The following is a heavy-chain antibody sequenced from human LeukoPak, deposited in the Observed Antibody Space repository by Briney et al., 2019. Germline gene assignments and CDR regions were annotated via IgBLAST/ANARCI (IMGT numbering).Heavy chain of an antibody. CDR1: GDSVSSNSAA. CDR2: TYYRSKWYN. J-gene: IGHJ3*02. V-gene: IGHV6-1*01. Sequence: SQTLSLTCAISGDSVSSNSAAWNCIRQSPSRGLEWLGRTYYRSKWYNDYALPVKSRITISPDTSKNQFSLQLNSVTPEDTAVYYCARDLYDAFDIWGQGTMVAVSS. CDR3: ARDLYDAFDI.